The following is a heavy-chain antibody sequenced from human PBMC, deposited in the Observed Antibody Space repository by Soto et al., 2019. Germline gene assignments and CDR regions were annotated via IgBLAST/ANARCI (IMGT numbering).Heavy chain of an antibody. CDR2: IYSGGST. CDR1: GFTVSSNY. J-gene: IGHJ4*02. Sequence: EVQLVETGGGLIQPGGSLRLSCAASGFTVSSNYMSWVRQAPGKGLEWVSVIYSGGSTYYADSVKGRFTISRDNSKNTLYLQMNSLRAEDTAVYYCASVRSSGERVGYFDYWGQGTLVTVSS. D-gene: IGHD2-15*01. CDR3: ASVRSSGERVGYFDY. V-gene: IGHV3-53*02.